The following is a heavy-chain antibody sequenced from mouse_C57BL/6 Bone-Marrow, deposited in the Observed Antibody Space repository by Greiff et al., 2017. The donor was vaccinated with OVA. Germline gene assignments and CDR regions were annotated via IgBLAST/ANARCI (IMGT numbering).Heavy chain of an antibody. CDR2: ISYDGSN. CDR3: ARDEILGNAMDY. J-gene: IGHJ4*01. D-gene: IGHD3-3*01. Sequence: ESGPGLVKPSQSLSLTCSVTGYSITSGYYWNWIRQFPGNKLEWMGYISYDGSNNYNPSLKNRISITRDTSKNQFFLKLNSVTTEDTATYYCARDEILGNAMDYWGQGTSVTVSS. V-gene: IGHV3-6*01. CDR1: GYSITSGYY.